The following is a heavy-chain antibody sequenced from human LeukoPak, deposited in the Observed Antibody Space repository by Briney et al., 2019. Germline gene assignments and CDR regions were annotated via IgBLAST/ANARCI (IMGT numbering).Heavy chain of an antibody. CDR2: INPNSGGT. CDR1: GYTFTGYY. J-gene: IGHJ6*03. V-gene: IGHV1-2*02. Sequence: ASVKVSCKASGYTFTGYYMHWVRQAPGQGLEGMGWINPNSGGTNYAQKFQGRVTMTRDRSISTAYMELSRLRSDDTAVYYCARKGYYCYHYYMDVWGKGTTVTISS. CDR3: ARKGYYCYHYYMDV.